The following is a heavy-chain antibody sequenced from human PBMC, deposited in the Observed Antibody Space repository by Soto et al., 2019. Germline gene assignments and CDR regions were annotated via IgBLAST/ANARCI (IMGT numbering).Heavy chain of an antibody. D-gene: IGHD3-22*01. J-gene: IGHJ4*02. CDR1: GGSISSYY. V-gene: IGHV4-59*01. CDR3: ARGNYYDSSGYYYVDY. Sequence: SETLSLTCTVSGGSISSYYWSWIRQPPGKGLEWIGYIYYSGSTNYNPSLKSRVTISVDTSKNQFSLKLSSVTAADTAVYYCARGNYYDSSGYYYVDYWGQGTLVTVSS. CDR2: IYYSGST.